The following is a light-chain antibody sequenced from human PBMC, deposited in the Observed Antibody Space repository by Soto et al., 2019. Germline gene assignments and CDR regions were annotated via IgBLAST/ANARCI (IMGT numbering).Light chain of an antibody. CDR1: SGNIVSNY. J-gene: IGLJ2*01. V-gene: IGLV6-57*01. CDR2: EDD. CDR3: QSYDADILI. Sequence: FMLTQPHSVSESPGKTVTISCTRSSGNIVSNYVQWYQQRPGSSPTTVIYEDDDRPSGVPDRFSGSIDTSSNSASLTISGLKTEDEDDYSCQSYDADILIFVGGTKLTVL.